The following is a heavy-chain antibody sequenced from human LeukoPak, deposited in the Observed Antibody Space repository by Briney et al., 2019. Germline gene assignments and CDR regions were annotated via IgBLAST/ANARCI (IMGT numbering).Heavy chain of an antibody. Sequence: ASVKVSCKASGYTFTGYYMHWVRQAPGQGLEWMGRINPNSGGTNYAQKFQGRVTMTRDTSISTAYMELSRLRSDDTAVYYCAREIRSGYYYCMDVWGKGTTVIVSS. CDR3: AREIRSGYYYCMDV. CDR2: INPNSGGT. J-gene: IGHJ6*03. V-gene: IGHV1-2*06. CDR1: GYTFTGYY.